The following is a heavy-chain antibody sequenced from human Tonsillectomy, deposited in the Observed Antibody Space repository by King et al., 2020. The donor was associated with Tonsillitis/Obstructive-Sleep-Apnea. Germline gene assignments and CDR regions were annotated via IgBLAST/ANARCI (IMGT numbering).Heavy chain of an antibody. CDR3: AGERGPGVDY. D-gene: IGHD7-27*01. J-gene: IGHJ4*02. Sequence: VQLVESGGGLVQPGESLTLSCAASGFTFSSYEMNWVRQAPGKGLEWVSYIRSRGSTKYYADSVKGRFTISRDNAKNSLYLQMNSLRAEDTAVYYCAGERGPGVDYWGQGTLVTVSS. CDR2: IRSRGSTK. V-gene: IGHV3-48*03. CDR1: GFTFSSYE.